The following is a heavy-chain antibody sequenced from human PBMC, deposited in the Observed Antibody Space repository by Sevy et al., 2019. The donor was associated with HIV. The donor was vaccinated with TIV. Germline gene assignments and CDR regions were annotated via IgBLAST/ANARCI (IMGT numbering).Heavy chain of an antibody. CDR2: ISGSGGST. D-gene: IGHD1-26*01. CDR3: AKEYYYFDL. Sequence: GGSLRLSCAASGFTFRSYAMSWVRQAPGKGLEWVAGISGSGGSTKFEDSVNGRFTISRDNSKNTLYLQMNSLRAEDTAVYYCAKEYYYFDLWGRGTLVTVSS. CDR1: GFTFRSYA. J-gene: IGHJ2*01. V-gene: IGHV3-23*01.